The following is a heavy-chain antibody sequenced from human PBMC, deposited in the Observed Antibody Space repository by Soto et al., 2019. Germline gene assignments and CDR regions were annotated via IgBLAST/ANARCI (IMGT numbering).Heavy chain of an antibody. J-gene: IGHJ6*02. CDR2: IRSKAYGGTT. CDR3: TRDLGYSSSAGYYYGMDV. V-gene: IGHV3-49*03. CDR1: GFTFFDYA. D-gene: IGHD6-6*01. Sequence: GSLRLSCTASGFTFFDYAIILFRHAPFKWLEWVGFIRSKAYGGTTEYAASVKGRFTISRDDSKSIAYLQMNSLKTEDTAVYYCTRDLGYSSSAGYYYGMDVWGQGTTVTVSS.